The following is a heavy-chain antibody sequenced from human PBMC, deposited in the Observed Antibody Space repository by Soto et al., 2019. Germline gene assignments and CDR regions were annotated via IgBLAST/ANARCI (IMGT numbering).Heavy chain of an antibody. D-gene: IGHD3-3*01. CDR3: AREGLDFWSGSHYGMDV. J-gene: IGHJ6*02. CDR1: CYTFTSYG. CDR2: ISAYNGNT. V-gene: IGHV1-18*04. Sequence: SVKVSFKASCYTFTSYGISWVRQAPGQGLEWMGWISAYNGNTNYAQKLQGRVTMTTDTSTSTAYMELRSLRSDDTAVYYCAREGLDFWSGSHYGMDVWGQGTTVTVSS.